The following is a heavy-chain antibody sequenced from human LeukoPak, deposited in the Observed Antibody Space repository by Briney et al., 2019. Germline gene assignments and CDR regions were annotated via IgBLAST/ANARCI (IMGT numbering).Heavy chain of an antibody. J-gene: IGHJ4*02. CDR3: ASSPLDDISLF. CDR2: IYYSGST. V-gene: IGHV4-59*08. CDR1: GGSISSYY. Sequence: SETLSLTCTVSGGSISSYYWSWIRQPPGKGLEWIGYIYYSGSTNYNPSLKSRVTISVDTSKNQFSLKLSSVTAADTAVYYCASSPLDDISLFWGQGTLVTVSS. D-gene: IGHD3-9*01.